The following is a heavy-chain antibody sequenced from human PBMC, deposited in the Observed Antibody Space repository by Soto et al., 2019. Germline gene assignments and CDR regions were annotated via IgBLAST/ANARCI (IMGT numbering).Heavy chain of an antibody. D-gene: IGHD1-26*01. Sequence: GASVKVSCKASGYTFSSYGICWVRQAPGQGLEWMGWISAYNHYTNYAQKFQGRVTLTTDTSTNTAYMELRSLRSGDTAMYFCARVGPSREVPYPFEYWGQGTLVTVSS. CDR1: GYTFSSYG. J-gene: IGHJ4*02. CDR2: ISAYNHYT. CDR3: ARVGPSREVPYPFEY. V-gene: IGHV1-18*01.